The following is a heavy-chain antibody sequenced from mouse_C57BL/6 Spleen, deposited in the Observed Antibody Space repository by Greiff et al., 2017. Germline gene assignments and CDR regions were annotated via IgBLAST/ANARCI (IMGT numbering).Heavy chain of an antibody. Sequence: QVQLKESGAELVKPGASVKMSCKASGYTFTTYPIEWMKQNHGKSLEWIGNFHPYNDDTKYNEKFKGKATLTVEKSSSTVYLELSRLTSDDSAVYYCARSYYGSSSAWFAYWGQGTLVTVSA. CDR2: FHPYNDDT. J-gene: IGHJ3*01. V-gene: IGHV1-47*01. D-gene: IGHD1-1*01. CDR3: ARSYYGSSSAWFAY. CDR1: GYTFTTYP.